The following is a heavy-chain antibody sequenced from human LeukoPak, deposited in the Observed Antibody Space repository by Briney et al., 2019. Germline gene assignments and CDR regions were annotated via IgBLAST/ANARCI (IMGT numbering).Heavy chain of an antibody. J-gene: IGHJ6*02. CDR1: GYTFTSYD. CDR3: ARGGGYPMIFGVVIIQDYYYYGMDV. CDR2: MNPNSGNT. V-gene: IGHV1-8*01. Sequence: ASVKVSCKASGYTFTSYDINWVRQATGQGLEWMGWMNPNSGNTGYAQKFQGRDTMTRNTSISTAYMELSSLRSEDTAVYYCARGGGYPMIFGVVIIQDYYYYGMDVWGQGTTVTVSS. D-gene: IGHD3/OR15-3a*01.